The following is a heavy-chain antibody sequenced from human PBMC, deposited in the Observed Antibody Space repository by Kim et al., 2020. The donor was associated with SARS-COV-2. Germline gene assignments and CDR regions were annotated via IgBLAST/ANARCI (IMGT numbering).Heavy chain of an antibody. Sequence: RYSPSLKSRLTITKDTSKNQVVLTMTNMDPVDTATYYCALDWLLWGGVAYWGQGTLVTVSS. V-gene: IGHV2-5*01. D-gene: IGHD3-9*01. CDR3: ALDWLLWGGVAY. J-gene: IGHJ4*02.